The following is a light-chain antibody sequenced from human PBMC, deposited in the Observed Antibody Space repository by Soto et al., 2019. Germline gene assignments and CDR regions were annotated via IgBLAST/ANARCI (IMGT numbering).Light chain of an antibody. CDR2: DAS. Sequence: DIQMTHSPSSLSASVGDRVTITCRASQTISTYLNWYQQKPGKAPRLLIYDASSLLSGVPSRFSGSGSGTDFTLTISSLQPEDFATYYCQQSYSTPAITFGQGTRLEIK. V-gene: IGKV1-39*01. J-gene: IGKJ5*01. CDR1: QTISTY. CDR3: QQSYSTPAIT.